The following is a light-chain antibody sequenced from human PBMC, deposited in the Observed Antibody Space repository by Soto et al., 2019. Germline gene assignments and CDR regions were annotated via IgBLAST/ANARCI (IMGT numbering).Light chain of an antibody. J-gene: IGLJ2*01. CDR1: SGHSSYA. V-gene: IGLV4-69*01. CDR3: QTWGTGIVV. CDR2: LRSGGSH. Sequence: QPVLTQSPSASASLGASVNLTCTLSSGHSSYAIAWHQQQPEKGPRYLMKLRSGGSHSKGDGIPDRFSGSSSGAERYLTISSLQSEDEADYYYQTWGTGIVVFGGGTKLTVL.